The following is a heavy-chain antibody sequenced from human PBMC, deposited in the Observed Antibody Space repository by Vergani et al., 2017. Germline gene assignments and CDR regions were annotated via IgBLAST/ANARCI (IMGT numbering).Heavy chain of an antibody. D-gene: IGHD3-22*01. CDR1: GSTFSTYA. J-gene: IGHJ4*02. CDR3: AGXQGTSAYYYGGFDY. Sequence: EVQLLESGGGLVQPGGSLRLSCAASGSTFSTYAMTWVRQAPGQGLEWVSTISSDGGSTYYADSVKGRFTISRDNSKNTLSLQMNSLTAEDTAIYYCAGXQGTSAYYYGGFDYWGQGILVTVSS. CDR2: ISSDGGST. V-gene: IGHV3-23*01.